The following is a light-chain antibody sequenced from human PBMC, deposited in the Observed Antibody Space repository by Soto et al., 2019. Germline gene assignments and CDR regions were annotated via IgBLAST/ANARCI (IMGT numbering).Light chain of an antibody. Sequence: EVVLTQSPGTLSLSPGETATLSCRASQSVNSDFLAWYQQKPGQAPRLLVYGSSTRAAGVPDRFSGSGSGTDFTLTISRLEPEDFAVYYCQQYGRLPLLYTFGQGTKLGVK. V-gene: IGKV3-20*01. CDR1: QSVNSDF. CDR2: GSS. CDR3: QQYGRLPLLYT. J-gene: IGKJ2*01.